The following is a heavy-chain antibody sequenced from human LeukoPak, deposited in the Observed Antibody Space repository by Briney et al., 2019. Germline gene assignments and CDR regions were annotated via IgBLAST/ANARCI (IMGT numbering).Heavy chain of an antibody. J-gene: IGHJ4*02. CDR3: ARCLGGSGWWEFDY. CDR1: GGTFSSYA. V-gene: IGHV1-69*13. CDR2: IIPIFGTA. D-gene: IGHD6-19*01. Sequence: GASVKVSCKASGGTFSSYAISWVRQAPGQGLEWMGGIIPIFGTANYAQKFQGRVTITADQSTRTAYMALSSLHCEDTAVYYCARCLGGSGWWEFDYWGQGTLVTVSS.